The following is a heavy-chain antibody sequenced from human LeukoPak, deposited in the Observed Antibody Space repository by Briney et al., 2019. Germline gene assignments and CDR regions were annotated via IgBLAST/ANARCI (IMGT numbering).Heavy chain of an antibody. CDR3: ASWDGMVRGVSYYYYMDV. Sequence: GGSLTLSCALSGFTFSSYCMHWVRQAPGTGLEWVGFIRYDGSNKYYADSVEGRFTISRNSAKDPIYLQTNCLRAEDTAVYYCASWDGMVRGVSYYYYMDVWGKGTTVTVSS. V-gene: IGHV3-30*02. CDR2: IRYDGSNK. J-gene: IGHJ6*03. CDR1: GFTFSSYC. D-gene: IGHD3-10*01.